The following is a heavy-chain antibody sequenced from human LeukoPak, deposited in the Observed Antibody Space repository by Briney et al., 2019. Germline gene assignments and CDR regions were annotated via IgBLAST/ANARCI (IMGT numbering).Heavy chain of an antibody. D-gene: IGHD5-18*01. Sequence: GGSLRLSCVASGFTFSNYAMSWVRQAPEKGLDWVSVISGSAHKIRYADPVKGRFTISRDNSENTVYLQMNNLRAEDTALYYCAGRVTGYSSGYVYWGQGTLVTVSS. CDR2: ISGSAHKI. CDR1: GFTFSNYA. CDR3: AGRVTGYSSGYVY. V-gene: IGHV3-23*01. J-gene: IGHJ4*02.